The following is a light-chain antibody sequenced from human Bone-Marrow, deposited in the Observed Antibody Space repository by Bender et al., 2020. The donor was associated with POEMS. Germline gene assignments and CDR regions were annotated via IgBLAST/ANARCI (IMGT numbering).Light chain of an antibody. J-gene: IGLJ1*01. V-gene: IGLV2-14*01. CDR1: SRDVGGYNY. CDR3: QSYDSSLGASFV. CDR2: DVS. Sequence: QPALTQPASVSGSPGQSITVSCTGTSRDVGGYNYVSWYQQHPGKGPRLIIYDVSNRPSGVSNRFSGSKSGNTASLTISGLQAEDEADYFCQSYDSSLGASFVFGTGTTVTVL.